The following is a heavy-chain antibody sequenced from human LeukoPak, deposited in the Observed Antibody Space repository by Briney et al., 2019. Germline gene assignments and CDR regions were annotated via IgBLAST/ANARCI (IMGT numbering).Heavy chain of an antibody. CDR3: ARGWSTVTTFDY. CDR2: ISYDGSNK. D-gene: IGHD4-17*01. CDR1: GFTFSSYA. J-gene: IGHJ4*02. Sequence: PGGSLRLSCAASGFTFSSYAMHRVRQAPGKGLEGVAVISYDGSNKYYADSVKGRFTISRDNSTNTLYLQMNSLRAEDTAVYYCARGWSTVTTFDYWGQGTLVTVSS. V-gene: IGHV3-30-3*01.